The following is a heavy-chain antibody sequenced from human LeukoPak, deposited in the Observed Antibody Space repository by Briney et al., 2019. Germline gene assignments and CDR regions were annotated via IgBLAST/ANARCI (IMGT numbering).Heavy chain of an antibody. V-gene: IGHV4-39*01. D-gene: IGHD3-10*01. CDR1: GGSISSSRYY. J-gene: IGHJ4*02. CDR3: ARLVYYYGSGSYSAVDY. Sequence: SETLSLTCTVSGGSISSSRYYWGWIRQPPGKGLEWMGNIYYSGNTYYNPSLKSRVTMSVDTSKTQFSLKLSSVTAADTAVYYCARLVYYYGSGSYSAVDYWGQGTLVTVPS. CDR2: IYYSGNT.